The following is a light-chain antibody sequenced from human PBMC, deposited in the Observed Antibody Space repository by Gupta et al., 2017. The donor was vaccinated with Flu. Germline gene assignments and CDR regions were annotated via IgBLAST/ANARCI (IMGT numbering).Light chain of an antibody. CDR1: QSVTDN. Sequence: TLSVSPGERATLSCTASQSVTDNLAWYQQKPGQAPRLLIFGASTRATGIPARFSGSGSGTDFSLTISSLQSEDFAVYYCQQYNDCPPALTFGGGTKVEI. J-gene: IGKJ4*01. V-gene: IGKV3D-15*01. CDR2: GAS. CDR3: QQYNDCPPALT.